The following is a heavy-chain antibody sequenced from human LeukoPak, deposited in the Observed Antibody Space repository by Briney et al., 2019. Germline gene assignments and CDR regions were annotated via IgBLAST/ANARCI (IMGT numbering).Heavy chain of an antibody. CDR1: GYSFTSYW. V-gene: IGHV5-51*01. Sequence: AGESLKISCKGSGYSFTSYWIGWVRQMPRKGLEWMGIIYPGDSDTRYSPSFQGQVTISADKSISTAYLQWSSLKASDTAMYYCASSYCSGGSCYFGWFDPWGQGTLVTVSS. J-gene: IGHJ5*02. CDR3: ASSYCSGGSCYFGWFDP. D-gene: IGHD2-15*01. CDR2: IYPGDSDT.